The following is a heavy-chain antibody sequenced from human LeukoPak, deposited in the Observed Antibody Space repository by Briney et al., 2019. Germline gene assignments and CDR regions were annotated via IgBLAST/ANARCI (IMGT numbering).Heavy chain of an antibody. CDR3: TSPPPYYGYSWSAGMDV. CDR2: IRSKSNNGAT. D-gene: IGHD3-16*01. J-gene: IGHJ6*02. CDR1: GIIFSHSA. Sequence: GGSLRLSCAASGIIFSHSAVHWVRQASGKGPEWVGHIRSKSNNGATAYGASVKGRFTISRDDSKNTVYLLMNSLKTDDTAVYYCTSPPPYYGYSWSAGMDVWGQGTTVIVS. V-gene: IGHV3-73*01.